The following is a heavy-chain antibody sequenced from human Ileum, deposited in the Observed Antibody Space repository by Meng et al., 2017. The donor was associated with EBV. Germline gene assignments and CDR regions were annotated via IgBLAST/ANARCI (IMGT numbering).Heavy chain of an antibody. CDR3: ARKFSVVGSTDGWFDP. D-gene: IGHD2-8*01. CDR2: IYYNTNT. CDR1: GESIISNYW. J-gene: IGHJ5*02. V-gene: IGHV4-4*02. Sequence: QWQLQEPGPGLVKPSGTLSLTCAVSGESIISNYWWSWVRQPPGKGLEWIGEIYYNTNTNYNPSLKGRVTMSVDTSQNQFSLTLSSVTAADTAVYFCARKFSVVGSTDGWFDPWGQGTLVTVSS.